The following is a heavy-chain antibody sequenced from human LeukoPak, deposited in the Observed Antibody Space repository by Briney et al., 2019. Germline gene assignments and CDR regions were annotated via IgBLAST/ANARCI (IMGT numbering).Heavy chain of an antibody. V-gene: IGHV3-74*01. CDR3: ATGQGHGMDV. D-gene: IGHD1-14*01. CDR1: GFTFSSYW. J-gene: IGHJ6*02. CDR2: INSDGSST. Sequence: GGSLRLSCAASGFTFSSYWMHWVRQAPGKGLVWVSRINSDGSSTSYADSVEGRFTISRDNAKNTLYLQMNSLGAEDTAVYYCATGQGHGMDVWGQGTTVTVSS.